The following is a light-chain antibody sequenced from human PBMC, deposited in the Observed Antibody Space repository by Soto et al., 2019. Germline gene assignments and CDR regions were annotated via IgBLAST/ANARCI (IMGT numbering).Light chain of an antibody. V-gene: IGLV4-69*01. CDR2: LNNDGSH. CDR3: QTWATDIQV. Sequence: QSVLTQSPSASASLGASVKLTCTLSSGHSSYAIAWLQQQPEKGPRYLMNLNNDGSHSKGDGIPDRFSGSSSGAERYLTISSLHSEDEADYYCQTWATDIQVFGGGTKLTVL. CDR1: SGHSSYA. J-gene: IGLJ2*01.